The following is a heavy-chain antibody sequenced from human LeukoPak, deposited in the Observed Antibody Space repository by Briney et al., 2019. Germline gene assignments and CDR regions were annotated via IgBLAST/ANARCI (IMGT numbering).Heavy chain of an antibody. CDR2: IRYRGNT. CDR1: GYSISSGYY. J-gene: IGHJ4*02. CDR3: ARLVGSSWYHEVLFGRDY. D-gene: IGHD6-13*01. Sequence: PSETLSLTCTVSGYSISSGYYWGWIRQPPGKGLEWIGTIRYRGNTYYNPSLKSRVAISVDTSKNQFSLKLTSMTAADTAMYYCARLVGSSWYHEVLFGRDYWGQGTLVTVSS. V-gene: IGHV4-38-2*02.